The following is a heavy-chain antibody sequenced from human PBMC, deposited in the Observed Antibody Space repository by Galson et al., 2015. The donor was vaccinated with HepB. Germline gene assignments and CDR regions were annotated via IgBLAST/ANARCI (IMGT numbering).Heavy chain of an antibody. CDR1: GFTFSTPW. J-gene: IGHJ5*02. V-gene: IGHV3-7*04. CDR2: ITHDGTQK. D-gene: IGHD3/OR15-3a*01. Sequence: LRLSCAASGFTFSTPWMRWVRQAPAKGLGWVATITHDGTQKYYIDSVKDRFTISRDNARISLYLQMNSLRVEDTAVYYCVRGCGNWTSWGQGTLVTVSS. CDR3: VRGCGNWTS.